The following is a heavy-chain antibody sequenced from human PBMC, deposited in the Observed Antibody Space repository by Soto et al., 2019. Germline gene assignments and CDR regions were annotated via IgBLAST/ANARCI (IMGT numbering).Heavy chain of an antibody. V-gene: IGHV1-69*13. D-gene: IGHD2-15*01. CDR2: IIPIFGTA. Sequence: ASVKVSCKASGGTFATYAISWVRQAPGQGLEWLGGIIPIFGTANYPQKFQGRVTITADESTSTAYMDLSSLRSEDTALYYCAMNPSYCSGGSCFSRFDPWGQGTLVTVSS. CDR1: GGTFATYA. J-gene: IGHJ5*02. CDR3: AMNPSYCSGGSCFSRFDP.